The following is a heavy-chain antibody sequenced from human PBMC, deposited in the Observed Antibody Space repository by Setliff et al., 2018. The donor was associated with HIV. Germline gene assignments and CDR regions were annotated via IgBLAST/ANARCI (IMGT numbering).Heavy chain of an antibody. J-gene: IGHJ4*02. D-gene: IGHD2-21*01. V-gene: IGHV4-4*09. Sequence: KSSETLSLTCVVSDDSFSNYDWTWIRQSPGKALEWIGYISSSGTTNYNPSLRSRVTISMETSNTRLSLWLRSATAADTATYFCARLGRAIDDGGSSLRLDFWGQGMLVTVSS. CDR1: DDSFSNYD. CDR3: ARLGRAIDDGGSSLRLDF. CDR2: ISSSGTT.